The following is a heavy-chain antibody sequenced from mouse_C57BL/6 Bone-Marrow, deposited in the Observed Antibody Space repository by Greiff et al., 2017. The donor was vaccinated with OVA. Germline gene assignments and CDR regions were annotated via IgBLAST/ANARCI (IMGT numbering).Heavy chain of an antibody. V-gene: IGHV1-26*01. CDR3: ARPIYYDYGEFAY. D-gene: IGHD2-4*01. CDR2: INPNNGGT. Sequence: VQLQQSGPELVKPGASVKISCKASGYTFTDYYMNWVKQSHGKSLEWIGDINPNNGGTSYNQKFKGKATLTVDKSSSTAYMELRSLTSENSAVYYCARPIYYDYGEFAYWGQGTLVTVSA. J-gene: IGHJ3*01. CDR1: GYTFTDYY.